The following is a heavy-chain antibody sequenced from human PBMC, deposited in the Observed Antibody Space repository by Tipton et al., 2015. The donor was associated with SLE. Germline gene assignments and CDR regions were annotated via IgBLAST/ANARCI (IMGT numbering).Heavy chain of an antibody. CDR2: LKPDGSET. D-gene: IGHD2-21*01. Sequence: SLRLSCAASVFTFSSYLMSWVRQAPGEGLEWVDALKPDGSETYFVDSVKGRFTLSRDNAQSSLYLQMNNLRAEDTAVYYCGVIYWGQGALVIVSS. CDR3: GVIY. V-gene: IGHV3-7*01. CDR1: VFTFSSYL. J-gene: IGHJ4*02.